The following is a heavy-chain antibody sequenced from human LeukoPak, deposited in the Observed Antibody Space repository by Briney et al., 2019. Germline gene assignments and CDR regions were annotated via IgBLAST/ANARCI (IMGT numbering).Heavy chain of an antibody. D-gene: IGHD3-22*01. J-gene: IGHJ5*02. CDR3: ARDESSGGNWFDP. CDR2: LYHSGST. Sequence: SETLSLTCTVSNYSINSGYYWGWIRQPPGKGLEWIGSLYHSGSTYYNPSLKSRVTISVDTSKNQFSLKLSSVTAADTAVYYCARDESSGGNWFDPWGQGTLVTVSS. V-gene: IGHV4-38-2*02. CDR1: NYSINSGYY.